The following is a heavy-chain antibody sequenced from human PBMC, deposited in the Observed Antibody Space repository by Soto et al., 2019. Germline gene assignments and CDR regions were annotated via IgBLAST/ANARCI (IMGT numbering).Heavy chain of an antibody. D-gene: IGHD2-2*01. J-gene: IGHJ4*02. CDR2: IYWDDDE. Sequence: QITLKESGPTLVKPTQTLTLTCTFSGFSLSTTAEGVGWIRQPPGKALEWLALIYWDDDERYSPSLKSRLTITKDTSKNQVVLTMTNVDPVDTATYYCAHGSCSSPDCNPNPYLDYWGQGILVTVSS. CDR3: AHGSCSSPDCNPNPYLDY. V-gene: IGHV2-5*02. CDR1: GFSLSTTAEG.